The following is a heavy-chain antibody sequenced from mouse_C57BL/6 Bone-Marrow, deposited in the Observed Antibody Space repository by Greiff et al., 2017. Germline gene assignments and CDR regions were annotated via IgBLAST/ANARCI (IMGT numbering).Heavy chain of an antibody. CDR3: TLYWFAY. Sequence: VQLQQSGAELVRPGASVKLSCTASGFNIKDDYMHWVKQRPEQGLEWIGWIDPENGDTEYASKFQGKATITADTSSNTAYLQLSSLTSEATAVYYCTLYWFAYWGQGTLVTVSA. CDR1: GFNIKDDY. V-gene: IGHV14-4*01. CDR2: IDPENGDT. J-gene: IGHJ3*01.